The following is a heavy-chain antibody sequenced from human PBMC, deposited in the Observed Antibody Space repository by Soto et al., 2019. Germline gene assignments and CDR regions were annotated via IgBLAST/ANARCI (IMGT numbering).Heavy chain of an antibody. Sequence: SVKVSCKASGGTFSRYAISWLRQAPGQGLEWMGGIIPIFGTANYAQKFQGRVTITADKSTSTAYMELSSLRSEDTAVYYCARERYYDFWSGYYTGPLLADYYYGMDVWGQGTTVTVSS. J-gene: IGHJ6*02. V-gene: IGHV1-69*06. CDR2: IIPIFGTA. D-gene: IGHD3-3*01. CDR1: GGTFSRYA. CDR3: ARERYYDFWSGYYTGPLLADYYYGMDV.